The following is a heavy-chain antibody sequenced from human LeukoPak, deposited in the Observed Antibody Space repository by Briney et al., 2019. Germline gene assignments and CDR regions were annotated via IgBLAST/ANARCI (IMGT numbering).Heavy chain of an antibody. V-gene: IGHV4-39*01. CDR3: ARHQSYYDILTGYPSWGYYFDY. Sequence: SETLSLTCTVSGGSISSSSYYWGWIRQPPGKGLEWIGSIYYSGSTYYNPSLKSRVTISVDTSKNQFSLKLSSVTAADTAVYYCARHQSYYDILTGYPSWGYYFDYWGQGTLVTVSP. CDR1: GGSISSSSYY. CDR2: IYYSGST. D-gene: IGHD3-9*01. J-gene: IGHJ4*02.